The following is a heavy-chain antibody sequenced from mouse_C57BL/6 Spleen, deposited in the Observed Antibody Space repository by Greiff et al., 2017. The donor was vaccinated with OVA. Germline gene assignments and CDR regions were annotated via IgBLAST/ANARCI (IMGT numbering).Heavy chain of an antibody. Sequence: VKLQESGAELVRPGTSVKVSCKASGYAFTNYLIEWVKQRPGQGLEWIGVINPGSGGTNYNEKFKGKATLTADKSSSTAYMQLSSLTSEDSAVYFCARRGTAPLYYAMDYWGQGTSVTVSS. V-gene: IGHV1-54*01. J-gene: IGHJ4*01. CDR1: GYAFTNYL. CDR3: ARRGTAPLYYAMDY. CDR2: INPGSGGT.